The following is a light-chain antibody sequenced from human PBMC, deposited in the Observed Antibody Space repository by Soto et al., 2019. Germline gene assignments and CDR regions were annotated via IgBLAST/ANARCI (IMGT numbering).Light chain of an antibody. Sequence: DISVTQSPPSLSASVGDRITVTCRASQSIGSHLNWYQHKPGKVPELLISAASSLESGVPSRFSGSGSGTDFTLTISSLQPEDFATYYCQQSYNKWTFGQGTKVEL. J-gene: IGKJ1*01. CDR1: QSIGSH. V-gene: IGKV1-39*01. CDR2: AAS. CDR3: QQSYNKWT.